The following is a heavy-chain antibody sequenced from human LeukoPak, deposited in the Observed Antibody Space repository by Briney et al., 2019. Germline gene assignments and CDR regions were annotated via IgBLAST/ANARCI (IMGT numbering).Heavy chain of an antibody. Sequence: GGSLRLSCAASGFTFSTYSMNWVRQAPGKGLEWVSYISSGSSTIYYADSVKGRFTISRDNAKNSLYLQMYSLSGDDTAVYYCARDAYATGSHDYWGQGTLVTVSS. V-gene: IGHV3-48*04. CDR2: ISSGSSTI. D-gene: IGHD3-10*01. CDR1: GFTFSTYS. CDR3: ARDAYATGSHDY. J-gene: IGHJ4*02.